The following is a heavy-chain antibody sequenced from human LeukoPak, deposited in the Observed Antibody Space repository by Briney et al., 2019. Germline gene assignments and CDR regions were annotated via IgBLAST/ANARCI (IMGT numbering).Heavy chain of an antibody. CDR2: IKQDGSEK. V-gene: IGHV3-7*01. Sequence: GGSLRLSCEASGFTFSSYWMSWVRQAPGKGLEWVANIKQDGSEKYYVDSVKGRFTISRDNAKNSLYLQMNSLRAEDTAVYYCARQVNYYDSSGYLDWFDPWGQGTLVTVSS. D-gene: IGHD3-22*01. J-gene: IGHJ5*02. CDR1: GFTFSSYW. CDR3: ARQVNYYDSSGYLDWFDP.